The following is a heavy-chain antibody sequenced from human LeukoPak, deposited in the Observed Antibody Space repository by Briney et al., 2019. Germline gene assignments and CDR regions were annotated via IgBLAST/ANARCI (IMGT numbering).Heavy chain of an antibody. CDR3: AREWTAMITFGGVIGY. CDR2: ISGSGGST. D-gene: IGHD3-16*02. Sequence: GGSLRLSCAASGFTFSSYAMSWVRQAPGKGLEWVSAISGSGGSTYYADSVKGRFTISRDNSKNTLYLQMNSLRAEDTAVYYCAREWTAMITFGGVIGYWGQGTLVTVSS. J-gene: IGHJ4*02. CDR1: GFTFSSYA. V-gene: IGHV3-23*01.